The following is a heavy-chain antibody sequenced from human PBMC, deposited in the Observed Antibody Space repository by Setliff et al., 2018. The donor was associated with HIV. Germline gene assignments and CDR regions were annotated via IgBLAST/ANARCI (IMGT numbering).Heavy chain of an antibody. CDR1: GGTFSSYA. Sequence: SVKVSCKASGGTFSSYAISWVRQAPGQGLEWMGGIIPIFGTANYAQKFQDRVTITTDESTSTAYMELSSLRSEDTAVYYCARDLDPYFAMAVWGQGTTVTVSS. V-gene: IGHV1-69*05. J-gene: IGHJ6*02. CDR3: ARDLDPYFAMAV. CDR2: IIPIFGTA.